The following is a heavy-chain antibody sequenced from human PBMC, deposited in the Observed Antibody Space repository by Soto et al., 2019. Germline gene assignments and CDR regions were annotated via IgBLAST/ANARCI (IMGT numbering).Heavy chain of an antibody. D-gene: IGHD1-26*01. CDR3: ARNSYQTGDFDF. CDR2: MTPNSGDT. CDR1: GYTFTNYD. Sequence: ASVKVSCKTSGYTFTNYDVNWVRQATGQGLEMIGWMTPNSGDTGYAQTFQGRVPMTRDTSTSTAYMELRILRSEDTAIYYSARNSYQTGDFDFWDQGTPVTVSS. V-gene: IGHV1-8*01. J-gene: IGHJ4*02.